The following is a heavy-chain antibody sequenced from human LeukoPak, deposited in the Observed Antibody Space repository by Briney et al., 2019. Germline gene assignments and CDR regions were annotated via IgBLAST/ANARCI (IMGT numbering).Heavy chain of an antibody. V-gene: IGHV3-53*04. CDR1: GLNVSGDY. J-gene: IGHJ4*02. CDR2: IYSGGDT. D-gene: IGHD3-10*01. CDR3: ANRMSF. Sequence: GGSLRLSCAASGLNVSGDYMSWVRQAPGKGLEWVSLIYSGGDTYYADSVKGRFTTYRHNSKNTLYLQMSSLRTEDSAVYYCANRMSFGGPGTVVTVSS.